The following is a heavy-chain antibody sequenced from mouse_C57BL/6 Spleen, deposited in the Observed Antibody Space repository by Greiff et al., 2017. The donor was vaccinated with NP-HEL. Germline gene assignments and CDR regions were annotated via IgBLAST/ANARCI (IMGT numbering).Heavy chain of an antibody. J-gene: IGHJ1*03. V-gene: IGHV5-4*03. CDR1: GFTFSSYA. CDR3: ARGGYYGSSYGYFDV. CDR2: ISDGGSYT. D-gene: IGHD1-1*01. Sequence: EVKVEESGGGLVKPGGSLKLSCAASGFTFSSYAMSWVRQTPEKRLEWVATISDGGSYTYYPDNVKGRFTISRDNAKNNLYLQMSHLKSEDTAMYYCARGGYYGSSYGYFDVWGTGTTVTVSS.